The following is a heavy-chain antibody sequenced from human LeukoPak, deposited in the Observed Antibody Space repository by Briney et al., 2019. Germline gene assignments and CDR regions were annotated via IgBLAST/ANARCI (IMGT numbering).Heavy chain of an antibody. CDR1: GGSISSGSYY. CDR3: ARAVTYYDILTAYYSDAFDI. D-gene: IGHD3-9*01. Sequence: SETLSLTCTVSGGSISSGSYYWSWIRQPAGKGLEWIGRIYTSGSTNYNPSLKSRVTISVDTSKNQFSLRLSSVTAADTAVYYCARAVTYYDILTAYYSDAFDIWGQGTMVTVSS. V-gene: IGHV4-61*02. J-gene: IGHJ3*02. CDR2: IYTSGST.